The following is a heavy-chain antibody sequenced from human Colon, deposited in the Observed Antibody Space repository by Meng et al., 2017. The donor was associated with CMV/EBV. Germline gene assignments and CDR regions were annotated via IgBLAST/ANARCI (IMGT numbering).Heavy chain of an antibody. V-gene: IGHV1-18*01. J-gene: IGHJ4*02. D-gene: IGHD2-15*01. Sequence: ASVKVSCKASGYTFISYGISWVRQAPGQGLEWMGWINGYNGDTIYAQNLQGRVTMTTNALTSTAYMEVRSLRSDDTAVYYCARDPGLGWSDYWGQGTLVTVSS. CDR2: INGYNGDT. CDR3: ARDPGLGWSDY. CDR1: GYTFISYG.